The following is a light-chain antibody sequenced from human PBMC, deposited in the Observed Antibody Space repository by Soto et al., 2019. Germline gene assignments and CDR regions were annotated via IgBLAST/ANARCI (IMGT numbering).Light chain of an antibody. CDR3: GTWDSSLSAA. J-gene: IGLJ1*01. CDR2: ENN. Sequence: QSVLTQPPAVAAAPGQKVTLSFSGSSSNIGNNYVSWYQQLPGTAPKLLIYENNKRPSGIPDRFSGSKSGTSATLGITGLQTGDEADYYCGTWDSSLSAAIGTGIKVTVL. V-gene: IGLV1-51*02. CDR1: SSNIGNNY.